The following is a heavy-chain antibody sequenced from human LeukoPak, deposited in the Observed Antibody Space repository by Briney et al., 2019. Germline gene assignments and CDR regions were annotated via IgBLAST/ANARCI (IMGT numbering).Heavy chain of an antibody. V-gene: IGHV1-2*02. J-gene: IGHJ4*02. D-gene: IGHD3-16*01. Sequence: SAYLSCKLSGYTPTDYYTHWVRPAPGPGIEWRGWYNPNNGRTKYAQNFQGRVTMTRDTSIDTAYMGVISLRYGDTAVYYCARDNRGVGRHFDYWGQGTLVNVSS. CDR2: YNPNNGRT. CDR3: ARDNRGVGRHFDY. CDR1: GYTPTDYY.